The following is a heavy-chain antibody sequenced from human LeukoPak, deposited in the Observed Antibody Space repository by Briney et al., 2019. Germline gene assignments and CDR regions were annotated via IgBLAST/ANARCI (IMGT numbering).Heavy chain of an antibody. CDR2: ISSNGGST. Sequence: PGGSLRLSCSASGFTFSTYAMHWVRQAPGKGLEYVSGISSNGGSTYYADSVKGRFTISRDNSKNTLYLQMSSLRVEDTAVYYCVKDHDWGAFHTWGQGTMVTVSS. J-gene: IGHJ3*02. D-gene: IGHD7-27*01. CDR1: GFTFSTYA. V-gene: IGHV3-64D*06. CDR3: VKDHDWGAFHT.